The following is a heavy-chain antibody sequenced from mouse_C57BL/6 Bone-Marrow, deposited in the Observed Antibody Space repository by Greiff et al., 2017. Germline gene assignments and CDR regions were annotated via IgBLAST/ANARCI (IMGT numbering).Heavy chain of an antibody. V-gene: IGHV14-4*01. Sequence: VQLQQSGAELVRPGASVKLSCTASGFNIKDDYMHWVKQRPEQGLEWIGWIDPANGDTEYASKFQGKDTLTADTSSNTAYLQLSSLTSEDTAVYYCTTQEDYFDYWGQGTTLTVSS. CDR1: GFNIKDDY. CDR2: IDPANGDT. CDR3: TTQEDYFDY. J-gene: IGHJ2*01.